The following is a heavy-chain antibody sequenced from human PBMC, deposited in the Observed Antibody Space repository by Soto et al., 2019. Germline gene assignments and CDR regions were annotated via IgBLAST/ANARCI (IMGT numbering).Heavy chain of an antibody. Sequence: PSEILSLTCTMSGGSFSPNYWSWIRQPPGKALEWVGYIYYGGTSSYNPSLKSRVTISLDTSKSQVSLRLSSVTAADTAVYYCASFNDRSEPASILYWGQGALVTVS. J-gene: IGHJ4*02. CDR2: IYYGGTS. CDR3: ASFNDRSEPASILY. D-gene: IGHD2-21*01. CDR1: GGSFSPNY. V-gene: IGHV4-59*12.